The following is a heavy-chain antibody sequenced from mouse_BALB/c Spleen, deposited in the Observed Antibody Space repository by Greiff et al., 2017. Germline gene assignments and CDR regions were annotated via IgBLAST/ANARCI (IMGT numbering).Heavy chain of an antibody. D-gene: IGHD1-1*01. Sequence: QVQLQQPGAELVKPGASVKLSCKASGYTFTSYWMHWVKQRPGQGLEWIGEINPSNGRTNYNEKFKSKATLTVDKSSSTAYMQLSSLTSEDSAVYFCARGGSSPFDYWGQGTTLTVSS. CDR2: INPSNGRT. CDR3: ARGGSSPFDY. J-gene: IGHJ2*01. V-gene: IGHV1S81*02. CDR1: GYTFTSYW.